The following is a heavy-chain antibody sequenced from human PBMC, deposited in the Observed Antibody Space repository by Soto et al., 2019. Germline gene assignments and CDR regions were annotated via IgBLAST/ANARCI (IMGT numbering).Heavy chain of an antibody. J-gene: IGHJ4*02. Sequence: GGSLRLSCAASGISVGTNYLTWVRQAPGKGLEWVSFIYSDGTTYYADSVKGRFTISRDTSNNTLYLQMNNLRAEDTAVYYCARGASSFDNWGPGTLVTVSS. CDR3: ARGASSFDN. CDR2: IYSDGTT. V-gene: IGHV3-53*01. CDR1: GISVGTNY.